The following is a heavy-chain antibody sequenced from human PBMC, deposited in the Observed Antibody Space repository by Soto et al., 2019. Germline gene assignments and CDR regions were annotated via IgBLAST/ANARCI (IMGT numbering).Heavy chain of an antibody. V-gene: IGHV3-30-3*01. Sequence: TGGSLRLSCAASGFTFSSYAMHWVRQAPGKGLEWVAVISYDGSNKYYADSVKGRFTISRDNSKNTLYLQMNSLRAEDTAVYYCARDRRGRSSADYYYYGMDVWGQGTTVTVSS. J-gene: IGHJ6*02. D-gene: IGHD6-25*01. CDR2: ISYDGSNK. CDR3: ARDRRGRSSADYYYYGMDV. CDR1: GFTFSSYA.